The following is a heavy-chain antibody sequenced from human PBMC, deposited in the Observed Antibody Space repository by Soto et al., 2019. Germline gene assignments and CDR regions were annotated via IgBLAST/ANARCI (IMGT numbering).Heavy chain of an antibody. CDR1: GNTFTNYG. J-gene: IGHJ5*02. D-gene: IGHD2-21*02. CDR2: ISAYTDNR. V-gene: IGHV1-18*01. CDR3: ARVIQGDEGWFGL. Sequence: QGQLVQSGAEVKKPGASVKVSCTASGNTFTNYGISWVRQAPGQGLEWMGWISAYTDNRNYAQKFQGRVTMTKDIPTSTADLGLRSLAADDTGVYYCARVIQGDEGWFGLWGQGTLVPGFS.